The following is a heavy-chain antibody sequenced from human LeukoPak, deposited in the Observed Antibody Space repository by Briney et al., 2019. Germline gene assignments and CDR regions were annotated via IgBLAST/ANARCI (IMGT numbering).Heavy chain of an antibody. CDR3: ARQLYVSGSYYAPMDV. D-gene: IGHD3-10*01. Sequence: SETLSLTCTVSGGSISTYFWSWIRQPPGKGLEWIASVHHSGSTYYNPSLKSRLTISVDTSKNQFSLKMSSVTAADTAVYFCARQLYVSGSYYAPMDVWGKGTTVTISS. V-gene: IGHV4-59*08. J-gene: IGHJ6*03. CDR1: GGSISTYF. CDR2: VHHSGST.